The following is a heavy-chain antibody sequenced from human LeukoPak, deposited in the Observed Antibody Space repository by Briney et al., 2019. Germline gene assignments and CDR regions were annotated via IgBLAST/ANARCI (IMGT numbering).Heavy chain of an antibody. CDR3: ARDRGSWFGELLACDY. V-gene: IGHV1-46*01. CDR1: GYTFTSYY. J-gene: IGHJ4*02. Sequence: GASVKVSCKASGYTFTSYYMHWVRQAPGQGLEWMGIINPSGGSTSYAQKFQGRVTMTRDTSTSTVYMELSSLRSEDTAVYYCARDRGSWFGELLACDYWGQGTLVTVSS. CDR2: INPSGGST. D-gene: IGHD3-10*01.